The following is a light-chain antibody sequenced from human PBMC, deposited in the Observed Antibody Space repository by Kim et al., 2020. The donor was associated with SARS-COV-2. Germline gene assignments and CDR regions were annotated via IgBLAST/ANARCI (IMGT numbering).Light chain of an antibody. CDR2: DAS. CDR3: QQRSNWPPYT. J-gene: IGKJ2*01. CDR1: QSVSSY. Sequence: EIVLTQSPATLSLSPGERATLSCRASQSVSSYLAWYQQKPGQAPRLLIYDASNRATGIPARFSGSGSVTDFTLTISSLEPEDFAVYYCQQRSNWPPYTFGQGTKLEI. V-gene: IGKV3-11*01.